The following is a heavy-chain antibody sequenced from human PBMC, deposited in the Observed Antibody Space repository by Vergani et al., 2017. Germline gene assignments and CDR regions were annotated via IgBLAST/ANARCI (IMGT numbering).Heavy chain of an antibody. D-gene: IGHD4-23*01. CDR2: INSDGSST. V-gene: IGHV3-74*01. CDR1: GFTFSIYW. J-gene: IGHJ1*01. CDR3: AREGFGGNSGEYFQR. Sequence: EVQLVESGGGLVKPGGSLRLSCAASGFTFSIYWMYWVRHAPGQGLVWVSRINSDGSSTSYADSVKGRFTISRDNAKNTLYLQINSLRAEDTAVYYCAREGFGGNSGEYFQRWGQGSLVTVSS.